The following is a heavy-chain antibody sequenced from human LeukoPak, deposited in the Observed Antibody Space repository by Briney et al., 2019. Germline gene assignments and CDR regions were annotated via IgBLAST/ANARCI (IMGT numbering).Heavy chain of an antibody. V-gene: IGHV3-23*01. CDR2: ISDSGRST. D-gene: IGHD3-10*01. J-gene: IGHJ4*02. CDR1: GFTFSSYA. Sequence: GGSLRLSCAASGFTFSSYAMSWVRQAPGKGLEWVSGISDSGRSTVYADSVKGRFTISRDNSKNTLYLQMNILRAEDTAVYYCAKDRGSGSGSYTWGIFDCWGQGTLVTVSS. CDR3: AKDRGSGSGSYTWGIFDC.